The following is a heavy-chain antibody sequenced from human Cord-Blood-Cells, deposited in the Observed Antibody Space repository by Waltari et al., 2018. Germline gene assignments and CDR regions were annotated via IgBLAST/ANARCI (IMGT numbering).Heavy chain of an antibody. CDR2: IYWDDDK. CDR1: STSGVG. D-gene: IGHD6-6*01. V-gene: IGHV2-5*02. CDR3: AHRPPIAARPVNWFDP. Sequence: STSGVGVGWIRQPPGKALEWLALIYWDDDKRYSPSLKSRLTITKDTSKNQVVLTMTNMDPVDTATYYCAHRPPIAARPVNWFDPWGQGTLVTVSS. J-gene: IGHJ5*02.